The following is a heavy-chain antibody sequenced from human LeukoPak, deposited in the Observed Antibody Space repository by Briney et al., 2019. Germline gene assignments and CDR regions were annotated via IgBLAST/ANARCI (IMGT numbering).Heavy chain of an antibody. CDR2: IYHSGST. J-gene: IGHJ4*02. CDR1: GFTFDDYA. D-gene: IGHD4-17*01. V-gene: IGHV4-30-2*01. CDR3: ARGGDYGDYGFFDY. Sequence: LRLSCAASGFTFDDYAMHWVRQAPGKGLEWIGYIYHSGSTYYNPSLKSRVTISVDRSKNQFSLKLSSVTAADTAVYYCARGGDYGDYGFFDYWGQGTLVTVSS.